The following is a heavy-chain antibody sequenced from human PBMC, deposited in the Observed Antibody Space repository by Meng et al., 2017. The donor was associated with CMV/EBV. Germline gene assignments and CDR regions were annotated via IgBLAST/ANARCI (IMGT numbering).Heavy chain of an antibody. Sequence: GESLKISCTASGFTFGDYAMSWVRRAPGKGLEWVGFIRSKAYGGTTEYAASVKGRFTISRDDSKSIAYLQMNSLKTEDTAVYYCTRAQLGVIGRAFDIWGQGTMVTVSS. CDR1: GFTFGDYA. D-gene: IGHD7-27*01. CDR3: TRAQLGVIGRAFDI. V-gene: IGHV3-49*04. CDR2: IRSKAYGGTT. J-gene: IGHJ3*02.